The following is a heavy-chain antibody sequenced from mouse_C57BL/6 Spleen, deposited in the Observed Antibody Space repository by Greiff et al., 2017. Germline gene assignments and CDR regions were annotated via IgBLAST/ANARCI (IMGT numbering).Heavy chain of an antibody. CDR2: IDPSDSET. CDR3: ARSNYGSSYDAMDY. J-gene: IGHJ4*01. D-gene: IGHD1-1*01. V-gene: IGHV1-52*01. CDR1: GYTFTSYW. Sequence: QVHVKQSGAELVRPGSSVKLSCKASGYTFTSYWMHWVKQRPIQGLEWIGNIDPSDSETHYNQKFKDKATLTVDKSSSTAYMQLSSLTSEDSAVYYCARSNYGSSYDAMDYWGQGTSVTVSS.